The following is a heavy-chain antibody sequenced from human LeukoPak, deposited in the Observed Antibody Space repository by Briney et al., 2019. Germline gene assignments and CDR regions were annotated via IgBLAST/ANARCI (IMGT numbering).Heavy chain of an antibody. CDR1: GYTFTGYY. CDR2: INPNSGGT. Sequence: ASVKVSCKASGYTFTGYYMHWVRQAPGQGLEWMGWINPNSGGTNYAQKFQGRVTITADESTSTAYMELSSLRSEDTAVYYCARALMAYYDILTGYYNISPFDYWGQGTLVTVSS. CDR3: ARALMAYYDILTGYYNISPFDY. J-gene: IGHJ4*02. D-gene: IGHD3-9*01. V-gene: IGHV1-2*02.